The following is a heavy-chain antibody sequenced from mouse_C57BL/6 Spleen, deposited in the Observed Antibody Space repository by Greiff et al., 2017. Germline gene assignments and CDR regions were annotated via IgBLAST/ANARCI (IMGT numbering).Heavy chain of an antibody. V-gene: IGHV10-1*01. Sequence: EPGGGLVQPKGSLKLSCAASGFSFNTYAMNWVRQAPGKGLEWVARIRSKSNNYATYYADSVKDRFTISRDDSESMLYLQMNNMKTEDTAMYYCVRTYYYGSSSGFAYWGQGTLVTVSA. CDR3: VRTYYYGSSSGFAY. CDR1: GFSFNTYA. J-gene: IGHJ3*01. D-gene: IGHD1-1*01. CDR2: IRSKSNNYAT.